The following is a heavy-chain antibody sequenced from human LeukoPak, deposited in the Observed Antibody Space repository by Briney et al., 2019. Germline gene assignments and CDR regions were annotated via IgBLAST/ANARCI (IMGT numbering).Heavy chain of an antibody. CDR3: ARRVRGYYYYYMDV. V-gene: IGHV3-7*01. Sequence: PGGSLRLSCAASGFTFSSYWMSWVRQAPGKGLEWVANIKQDGSEKYYVDSVKGRFTISRDNAKNSLYLQMNSLRAEDTAVYYCARRVRGYYYYYMDVWGKGTTVTISS. D-gene: IGHD3-10*01. J-gene: IGHJ6*03. CDR1: GFTFSSYW. CDR2: IKQDGSEK.